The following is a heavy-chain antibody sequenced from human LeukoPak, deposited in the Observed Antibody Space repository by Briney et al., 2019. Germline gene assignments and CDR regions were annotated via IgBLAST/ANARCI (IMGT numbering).Heavy chain of an antibody. CDR1: GFPFSSYS. V-gene: IGHV3-48*01. J-gene: IGHJ4*02. CDR3: ARDSIAAII. D-gene: IGHD6-13*01. Sequence: GSLRLSCAASGFPFSSYSMNWVRPAPGKGLEWVSYISSSSSTIYYADSVKGRFTISRDNAKNSLYLQMNSLRAEDTAVYYCARDSIAAIIWGQGTLVTVSS. CDR2: ISSSSSTI.